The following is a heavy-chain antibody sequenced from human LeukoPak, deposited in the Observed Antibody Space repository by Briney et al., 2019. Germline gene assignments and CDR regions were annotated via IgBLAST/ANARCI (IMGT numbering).Heavy chain of an antibody. J-gene: IGHJ4*02. D-gene: IGHD3-22*01. CDR1: GFTFSRLA. CDR2: ISASGP. Sequence: GGSLRLSCAASGFTFSRLAMTWVRKAPGKGLEWVSTISASGPYYADAVRGRFTISRDNSRNTLSLQMDSLRAEDTAVYYCAKDHESDGYPCLDHWGLGTLVTVSS. V-gene: IGHV3-23*01. CDR3: AKDHESDGYPCLDH.